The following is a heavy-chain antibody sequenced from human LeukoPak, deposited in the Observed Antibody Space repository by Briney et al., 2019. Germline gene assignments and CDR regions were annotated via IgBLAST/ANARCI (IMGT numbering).Heavy chain of an antibody. D-gene: IGHD3-22*01. CDR2: MNPSGNT. CDR1: GGSFSGYY. J-gene: IGHJ6*03. Sequence: PSETLSLTCGVYGGSFSGYYWTWTRQTPEKGLEWIGEMNPSGNTNYNPSLKSRVTISVDTSKNQFSLELSSVTAADTAVYYCARGRQDVTMIVVVMTAVSYYLDVWGKGTTVTVS. V-gene: IGHV4-34*01. CDR3: ARGRQDVTMIVVVMTAVSYYLDV.